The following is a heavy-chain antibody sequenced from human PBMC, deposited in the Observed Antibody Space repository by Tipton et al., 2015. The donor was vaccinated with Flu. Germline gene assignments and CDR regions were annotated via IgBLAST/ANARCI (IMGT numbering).Heavy chain of an antibody. CDR1: GFRFSSFG. CDR3: ARSPSLLSGSWTGYYQREWFADY. V-gene: IGHV3-7*01. Sequence: SLRLSCAASGFRFSSFGMSWVRQAPGKGLEWVASVNQGGSETYYVDSVKGRFTISRDNARTSLQMNSLRAEDTAVYYCARSPSLLSGSWTGYYQREWFADYWGLGTLVTVSS. D-gene: IGHD3/OR15-3a*01. J-gene: IGHJ4*02. CDR2: VNQGGSET.